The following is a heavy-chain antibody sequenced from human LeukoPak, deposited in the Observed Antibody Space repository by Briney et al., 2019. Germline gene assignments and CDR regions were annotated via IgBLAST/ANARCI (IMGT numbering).Heavy chain of an antibody. CDR1: GGSISSYY. D-gene: IGHD1-26*01. CDR3: ARDLVGATPAV. J-gene: IGHJ4*02. CDR2: IYYSGST. V-gene: IGHV4-59*01. Sequence: SETLSLTCTVSGGSISSYYWSWIRQPPGTGLEWIGYIYYSGSTNYNPSLKSRVTISVDTSKNQFSLKLSSVTAADTAVYYCARDLVGATPAVWGQGTLVTVSS.